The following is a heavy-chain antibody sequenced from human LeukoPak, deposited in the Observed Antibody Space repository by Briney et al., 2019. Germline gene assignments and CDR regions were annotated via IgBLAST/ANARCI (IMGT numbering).Heavy chain of an antibody. Sequence: QPGGSLRLSCAASGFTFSSYAMGWVRQAPGKGLEWVSAISGSGGSTYYADSVKGRFTISRDNSKNTLYLQMNSLRAEDTAVYYCAKDQRTVVVPSSEFDYWGQGTLVTVSS. CDR1: GFTFSSYA. CDR3: AKDQRTVVVPSSEFDY. J-gene: IGHJ4*02. V-gene: IGHV3-23*01. CDR2: ISGSGGST. D-gene: IGHD3-22*01.